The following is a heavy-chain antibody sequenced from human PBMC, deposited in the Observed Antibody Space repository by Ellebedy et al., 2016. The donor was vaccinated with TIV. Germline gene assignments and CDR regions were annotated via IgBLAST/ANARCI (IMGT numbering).Heavy chain of an antibody. Sequence: GESLKISCAPSGFTFSSYDMHWVRQATGKGLEWVSAIGTAGDTYYPGSVKGRFTISRENTKNSLYLQMNSLRAGDTAVYYCARVTRLSGWQQIDYWGQGTLVTVSS. CDR1: GFTFSSYD. J-gene: IGHJ4*02. V-gene: IGHV3-13*01. CDR2: IGTAGDT. D-gene: IGHD6-19*01. CDR3: ARVTRLSGWQQIDY.